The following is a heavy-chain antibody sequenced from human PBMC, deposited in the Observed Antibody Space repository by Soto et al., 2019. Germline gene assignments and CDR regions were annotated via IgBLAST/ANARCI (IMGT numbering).Heavy chain of an antibody. CDR2: IDPSDSYT. CDR3: ARHQKLAGRLSALDY. J-gene: IGHJ4*02. Sequence: PGESLKISCEGSGYNFPYFWITWVRQMPGKGLEWMGTIDPSDSYTDYSPSFQGHVSLSADKSSSTAYLQWSSLKASDTAMYYCARHQKLAGRLSALDYWGQGTPVTVSS. CDR1: GYNFPYFW. V-gene: IGHV5-10-1*01. D-gene: IGHD1-1*01.